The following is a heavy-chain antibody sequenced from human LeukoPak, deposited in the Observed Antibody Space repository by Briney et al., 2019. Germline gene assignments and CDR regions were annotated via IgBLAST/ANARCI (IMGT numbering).Heavy chain of an antibody. CDR2: ISRGGSM. V-gene: IGHV3-48*03. Sequence: PGGSLRLSCAASGFTLSTYEMHWVRQAPGKGLDWVSYISRGGSMYYADSVKGRFTISRDISKNSVYLLMSSLSVEYTASYYCARGLEGAAYGNLPHFDHWGQGTLITVSS. J-gene: IGHJ4*02. CDR1: GFTLSTYE. CDR3: ARGLEGAAYGNLPHFDH. D-gene: IGHD3-3*01.